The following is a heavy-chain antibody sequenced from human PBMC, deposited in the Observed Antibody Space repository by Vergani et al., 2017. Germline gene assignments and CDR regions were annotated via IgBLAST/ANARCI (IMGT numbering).Heavy chain of an antibody. D-gene: IGHD3-22*01. CDR2: IYHSGST. CDR1: GGSISSSNW. J-gene: IGHJ1*01. Sequence: QVQLQESGPGLVKPSGTLSLTCAVSGGSISSSNWWSWVRQPPGKGLEWIGEIYHSGSTNYNPSLKSRVTISVDKSKNQFSLKLSSVTAADTAVYYCARKGVVYYDSSGYDYDWSEYFQHWGQGTLVTVSS. CDR3: ARKGVVYYDSSGYDYDWSEYFQH. V-gene: IGHV4-4*02.